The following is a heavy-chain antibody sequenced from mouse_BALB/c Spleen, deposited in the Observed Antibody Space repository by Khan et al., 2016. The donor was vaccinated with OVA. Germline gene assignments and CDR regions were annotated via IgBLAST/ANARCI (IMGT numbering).Heavy chain of an antibody. CDR1: GHTFTKFG. J-gene: IGHJ4*01. D-gene: IGHD2-3*01. CDR3: ARPPDVSDDLDN. Sequence: QIPLVQSGPEVKKPGETVKISCKASGHTFTKFGMNWVKPAPGKGLKWMGWINTFTGEPTYADAFNGRFAFSLETSSITAELQINNHKNEDTATCFCARPPDVSDDLDNWGQGTSGTVSS. V-gene: IGHV9-3-1*01. CDR2: INTFTGEP.